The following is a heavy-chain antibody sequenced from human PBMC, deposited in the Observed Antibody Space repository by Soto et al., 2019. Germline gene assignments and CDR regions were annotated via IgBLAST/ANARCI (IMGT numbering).Heavy chain of an antibody. V-gene: IGHV3-7*03. Sequence: GGSLRLSCAASGFTFSSYWMSWVRQAPGKGLEWVANIKQDGSEKYYVDSVKGRFTISRDNAKNSLYLQMNSLRAEDTAVYYCARDERDYYYYYMDVWGKGTTVTVSS. CDR3: ARDERDYYYYYMDV. CDR2: IKQDGSEK. CDR1: GFTFSSYW. J-gene: IGHJ6*03.